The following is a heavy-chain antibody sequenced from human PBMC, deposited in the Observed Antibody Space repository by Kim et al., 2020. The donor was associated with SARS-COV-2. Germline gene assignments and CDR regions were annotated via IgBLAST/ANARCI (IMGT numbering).Heavy chain of an antibody. CDR2: FDPEDGET. CDR1: GYTLTELS. D-gene: IGHD2-2*01. Sequence: ASVKVSCKVSGYTLTELSIHWVRQAPGKGLEWMGGFDPEDGETIYAQKFQGRXTMTEDTSTDTAYMELSSLRSEDTAVYYCATARPARGIVVVPAAMSMYYGMDXWGQGTTVTVXS. V-gene: IGHV1-24*01. J-gene: IGHJ6*02. CDR3: ATARPARGIVVVPAAMSMYYGMDX.